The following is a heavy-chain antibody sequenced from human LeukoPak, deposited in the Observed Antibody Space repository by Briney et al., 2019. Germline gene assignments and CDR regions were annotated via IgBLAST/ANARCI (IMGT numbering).Heavy chain of an antibody. CDR1: GGSISSGSYC. D-gene: IGHD2-2*03. V-gene: IGHV4-61*02. CDR2: VYTSGST. Sequence: SETLSLTCTVSGGSISSGSYCWNWIRQPAGKGLEWIGRVYTSGSTNFNPSLASRVTMSLDTSKNQFSLKLSFVTAADTAVYYCARDDGYCTSTCSRAFEIWGQGTMVTVSS. J-gene: IGHJ3*02. CDR3: ARDDGYCTSTCSRAFEI.